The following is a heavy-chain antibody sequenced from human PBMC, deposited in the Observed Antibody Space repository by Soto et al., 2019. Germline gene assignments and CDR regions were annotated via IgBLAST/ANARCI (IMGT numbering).Heavy chain of an antibody. CDR2: IYSGGST. V-gene: IGHV3-66*01. D-gene: IGHD6-13*01. CDR1: GFTVSSNY. J-gene: IGHJ1*01. Sequence: GGSLRLSCAASGFTVSSNYMSWVRQAPGKGLEWVSVIYSGGSTYYADSVKGRFTISRDSSKNTLYLQMNSLRAGDTAVYYCAREFQSLSSSWREYFQHWGQGTLVTVSS. CDR3: AREFQSLSSSWREYFQH.